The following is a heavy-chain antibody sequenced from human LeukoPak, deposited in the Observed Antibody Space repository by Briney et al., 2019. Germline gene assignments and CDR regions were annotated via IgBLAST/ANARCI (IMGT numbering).Heavy chain of an antibody. CDR2: IYHTGYT. CDR3: ARDSTYNWFDP. CDR1: GGSLSSSNW. V-gene: IGHV4-4*02. D-gene: IGHD2/OR15-2a*01. J-gene: IGHJ5*02. Sequence: SGTLSLTCAVSGGSLSSSNWWSWVRQPPGKGLEWVAEIYHTGYTNYNPSLKSRVTISLDKSKNQLSLRLSSVTAADTAVYYCARDSTYNWFDPWGQGTLVTVSS.